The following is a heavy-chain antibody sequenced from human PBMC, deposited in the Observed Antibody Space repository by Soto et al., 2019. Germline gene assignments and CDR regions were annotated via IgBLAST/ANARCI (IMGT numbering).Heavy chain of an antibody. CDR2: FDPEDGET. J-gene: IGHJ4*02. Sequence: ASVKVSCKVSGYTLTELSMHWVRQAPGKGLEWMGGFDPEDGETIYAQKFQGRVTMTEDTSTDTAYMELSSLRSEDTAVYYCATGPSSSSSGFLNFDYWGQGTLVTVSS. CDR1: GYTLTELS. D-gene: IGHD6-6*01. CDR3: ATGPSSSSSGFLNFDY. V-gene: IGHV1-24*01.